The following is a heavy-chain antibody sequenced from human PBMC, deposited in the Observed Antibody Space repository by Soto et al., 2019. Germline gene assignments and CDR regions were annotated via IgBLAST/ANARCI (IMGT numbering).Heavy chain of an antibody. V-gene: IGHV4-31*03. CDR3: ARESSGTAVAGDWFDP. D-gene: IGHD6-19*01. CDR1: GGPISSGGYY. Sequence: SETLSLTCTVSGGPISSGGYYWSWIRQHPGKGLEWIGYIYYSGSTNYNPSLKSRVTISVDTSKNQFSLKLSSVTAADTAVYYCARESSGTAVAGDWFDPWGQGTLVTVSS. CDR2: IYYSGST. J-gene: IGHJ5*02.